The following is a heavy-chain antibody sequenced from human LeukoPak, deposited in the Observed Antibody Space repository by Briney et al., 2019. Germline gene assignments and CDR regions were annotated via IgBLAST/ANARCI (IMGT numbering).Heavy chain of an antibody. D-gene: IGHD1-26*01. V-gene: IGHV3-7*01. CDR3: VRELVVGPAEYFQS. CDR2: TNEDGNEK. J-gene: IGHJ1*01. CDR1: GFRFRNYW. Sequence: GGSLRLPCVASGFRFRNYWMAWIRHAPGRGLEWVANTNEDGNEKYYLDSVRGRFIISRDNARNSLFLQMNSLRGEDTGVYYCVRELVVGPAEYFQSWGQGTLVAVSS.